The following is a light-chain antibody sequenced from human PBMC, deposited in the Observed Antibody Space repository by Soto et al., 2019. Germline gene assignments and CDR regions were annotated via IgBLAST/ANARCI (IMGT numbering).Light chain of an antibody. J-gene: IGLJ3*02. CDR3: AAWDDSLRGWV. Sequence: QSVVTQSPSASGTPGQRVTISCSGSGSNIGSNYIYWYQQLPGTAPKLLIYRDSQRPSGVPDRFSGSKSGTSASLAISGLRSEDEADYYCAAWDDSLRGWVFGGGTKVTVL. CDR1: GSNIGSNY. V-gene: IGLV1-47*01. CDR2: RDS.